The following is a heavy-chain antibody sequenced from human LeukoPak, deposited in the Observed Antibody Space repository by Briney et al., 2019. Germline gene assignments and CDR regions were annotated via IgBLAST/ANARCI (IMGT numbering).Heavy chain of an antibody. D-gene: IGHD1-1*01. CDR3: AKDLEGIATTRYYFDY. J-gene: IGHJ4*02. CDR1: GFTFSSYS. Sequence: GGSLRLSCAASGFTFSSYSMNWVRQAPGKGLEWVSSISSSSSYIYYADSVKGRFTISRDNSKNTLYLQMNSLRAEDTAVYYCAKDLEGIATTRYYFDYWGQGTLVTVSS. CDR2: ISSSSSYI. V-gene: IGHV3-21*04.